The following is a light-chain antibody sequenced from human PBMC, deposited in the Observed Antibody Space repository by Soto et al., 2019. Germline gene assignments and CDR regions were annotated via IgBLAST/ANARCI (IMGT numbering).Light chain of an antibody. J-gene: IGKJ2*02. CDR1: QSISAW. CDR3: QQYNTYLCT. CDR2: KAS. Sequence: DIQMTQSPFILSASVGDRVNITCRASQSISAWLDWYQQKPGKAPRLLIYKASTLTSGVPSRFSGSGSGTQFTLTISSLQPDDFATHYCQQYNTYLCTFRQGTKLEIK. V-gene: IGKV1-5*03.